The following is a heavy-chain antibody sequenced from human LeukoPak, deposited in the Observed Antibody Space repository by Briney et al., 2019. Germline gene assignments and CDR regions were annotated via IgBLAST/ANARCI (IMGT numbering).Heavy chain of an antibody. CDR3: ARDSPYYDFWSGSAPSSYYYYMDV. J-gene: IGHJ6*03. CDR2: IIPIFGTA. V-gene: IGHV1-69*13. D-gene: IGHD3-3*01. CDR1: GDTFSSYA. Sequence: RASVKVSCKASGDTFSSYAISWVRQAPGQGLELMGGIIPIFGTANYAQKSHGRVTITADESTSTAYMELSSLRSEDTAVYYCARDSPYYDFWSGSAPSSYYYYMDVWGKGTTVTVSS.